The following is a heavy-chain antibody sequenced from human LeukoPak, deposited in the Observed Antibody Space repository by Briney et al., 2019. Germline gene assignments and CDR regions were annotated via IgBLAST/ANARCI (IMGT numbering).Heavy chain of an antibody. V-gene: IGHV3-48*03. J-gene: IGHJ4*02. Sequence: GGSLRLSCSASGFTFSSYAMHWVRQAPGKGLEWVSYISSSGNTIFYADSVKGRFAISRDNAKNSLYLQMNSLRAEDTAVYYCARRRGIDYWGQGTLVTVSS. CDR1: GFTFSSYA. CDR3: ARRRGIDY. CDR2: ISSSGNTI. D-gene: IGHD1-1*01.